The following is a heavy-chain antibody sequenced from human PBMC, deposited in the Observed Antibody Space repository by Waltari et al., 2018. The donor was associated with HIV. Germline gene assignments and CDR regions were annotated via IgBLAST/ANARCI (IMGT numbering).Heavy chain of an antibody. D-gene: IGHD6-19*01. Sequence: EVQMVESGGGLVKPGGSLRLSCAVSGFPLSTYSMGWVRQAPGKGLEWVSCISSSSRYIYYADSVKGRFTISRDNAKNSLFLQMDSLRAEDTAVYYCARDGARQWLVQGGFDYWGQGALVTVSS. V-gene: IGHV3-21*01. CDR1: GFPLSTYS. CDR3: ARDGARQWLVQGGFDY. J-gene: IGHJ4*02. CDR2: ISSSSRYI.